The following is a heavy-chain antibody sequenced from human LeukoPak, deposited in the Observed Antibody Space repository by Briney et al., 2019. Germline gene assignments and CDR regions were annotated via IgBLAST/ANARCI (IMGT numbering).Heavy chain of an antibody. CDR1: GFTLTTYW. CDR2: INQDESAK. CDR3: ARSRYCSGGSCYLDY. V-gene: IGHV3-7*04. J-gene: IGHJ4*02. D-gene: IGHD2-15*01. Sequence: GGSLRLSCAASGFTLTTYWMSWVRQAPGKGLEWVANINQDESAKYYLDSVKGRFTISRDNAQNSLYLQMNRLRAEDTAVYYCARSRYCSGGSCYLDYWGQGTLVTVSS.